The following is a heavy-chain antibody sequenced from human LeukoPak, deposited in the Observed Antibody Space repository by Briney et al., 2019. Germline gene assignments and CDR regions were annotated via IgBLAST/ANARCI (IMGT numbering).Heavy chain of an antibody. D-gene: IGHD3-9*01. J-gene: IGHJ4*02. V-gene: IGHV3-30*04. Sequence: GGSLRLSCAASGFTFSSYAMHWARQAPGKGLEWVAVISYDGSNKYYADSVKGRFTISRDNSKNTLYLQMNSLRAEDTAVCYCARSTRRYFDWLPVDYWGQGTLVTVSS. CDR1: GFTFSSYA. CDR3: ARSTRRYFDWLPVDY. CDR2: ISYDGSNK.